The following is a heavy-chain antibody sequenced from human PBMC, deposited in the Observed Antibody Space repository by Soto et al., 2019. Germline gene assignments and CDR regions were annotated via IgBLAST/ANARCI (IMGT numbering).Heavy chain of an antibody. V-gene: IGHV1-18*04. CDR1: GYTFTNHG. Sequence: QVRLVQSGAEMKKPGASVKVSCKTSGYTFTNHGLTWVRQAPGLGLEWMGWINPYNANTNYAQKLQGRVTMTTDTSTSTAYMDLTSLTSDDTAVYYCARDRVAGIWGDACDIWGQGTMVTVSS. D-gene: IGHD3-16*01. J-gene: IGHJ3*02. CDR3: ARDRVAGIWGDACDI. CDR2: INPYNANT.